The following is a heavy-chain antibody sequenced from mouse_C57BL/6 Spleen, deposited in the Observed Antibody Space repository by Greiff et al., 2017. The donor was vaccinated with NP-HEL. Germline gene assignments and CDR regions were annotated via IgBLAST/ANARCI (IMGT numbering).Heavy chain of an antibody. CDR2: ISYDGSN. Sequence: ESGPGLVKPSQSLSLTCSVTGYSITSGYYWNWIRQFPGNKLEWMGYISYDGSNNYNPSLKNRISITRDTSKNQFFLKLNSVTTEDTATYYCARVPDYYGSSWYFDVWGTGTTVTVSS. CDR1: GYSITSGYY. V-gene: IGHV3-6*01. J-gene: IGHJ1*03. D-gene: IGHD1-1*01. CDR3: ARVPDYYGSSWYFDV.